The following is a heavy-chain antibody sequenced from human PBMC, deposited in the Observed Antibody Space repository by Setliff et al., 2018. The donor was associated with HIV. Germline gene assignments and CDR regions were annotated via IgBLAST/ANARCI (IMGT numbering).Heavy chain of an antibody. Sequence: SETLSLTCTVSGGSISTSTYYWSWIRQPPGKGLEWIGEINHSGSTNYNPSLKSRVTISVDTSKNQFSLKLSSVTAADTAVYYCARGGRTYYYGSGKAYGMDVWGQGTTVTVSS. J-gene: IGHJ6*02. CDR1: GGSISTSTYY. CDR3: ARGGRTYYYGSGKAYGMDV. CDR2: INHSGST. D-gene: IGHD3-10*01. V-gene: IGHV4-39*07.